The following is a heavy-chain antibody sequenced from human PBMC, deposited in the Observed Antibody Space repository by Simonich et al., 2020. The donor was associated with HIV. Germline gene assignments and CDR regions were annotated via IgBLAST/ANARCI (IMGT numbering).Heavy chain of an antibody. D-gene: IGHD5-12*01. V-gene: IGHV4-34*01. CDR3: ARRGGYAFDY. Sequence: QVHLQQWGAGLLKPSETLSLTCAVYGGSFSGYYWNWIRQPPGKGLAWIGEINHSGSTDYNSSLKKRVTISVDTSKNQFSLKLSSVTAADTAMYYCARRGGYAFDYWGQGTLVTVSS. J-gene: IGHJ4*02. CDR2: INHSGST. CDR1: GGSFSGYY.